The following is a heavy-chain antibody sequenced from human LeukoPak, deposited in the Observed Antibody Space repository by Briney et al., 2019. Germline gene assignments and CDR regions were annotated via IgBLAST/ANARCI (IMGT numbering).Heavy chain of an antibody. D-gene: IGHD2-15*01. CDR2: IYYTGST. J-gene: IGHJ4*02. V-gene: IGHV4-39*01. CDR1: AGSISSSSHY. Sequence: PSETLSLTCTVSAGSISSSSHYWGWIRQPPGKGLELIGSIYYTGSTSYNPSLKSRVPISVDTSKNQFSLKLSSVTAADTAVYYCARHESIVVVVAARGFDSWGQGTLVTVSS. CDR3: ARHESIVVVVAARGFDS.